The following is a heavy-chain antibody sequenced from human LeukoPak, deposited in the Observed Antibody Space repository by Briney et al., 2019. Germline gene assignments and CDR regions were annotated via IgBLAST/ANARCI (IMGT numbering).Heavy chain of an antibody. J-gene: IGHJ4*02. V-gene: IGHV1-69*13. CDR2: IIPIFGTA. D-gene: IGHD3-10*01. CDR3: ARGDGSLGEFYFDY. Sequence: SVKVSCKASGGTFSSYAISWVRQAPGQVLEWMGGIIPIFGTANYAQKFQGRVTITADESTSTAYMELSSLRSEDTAVYYCARGDGSLGEFYFDYWGQGTLVTVSS. CDR1: GGTFSSYA.